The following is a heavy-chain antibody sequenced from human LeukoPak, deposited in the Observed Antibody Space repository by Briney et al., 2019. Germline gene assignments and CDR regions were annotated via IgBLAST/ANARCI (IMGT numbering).Heavy chain of an antibody. J-gene: IGHJ4*02. Sequence: GESLKISCKGSGYSFTSYWIGWVRQMPGKGLEWMGIIYPGDSDTRYSPSFQGQVTISADKSISTAYLQWSSPKASDTAMYYCARQSHYYDSSGSVDYWGQGTLVTVSS. D-gene: IGHD3-22*01. CDR1: GYSFTSYW. CDR2: IYPGDSDT. CDR3: ARQSHYYDSSGSVDY. V-gene: IGHV5-51*01.